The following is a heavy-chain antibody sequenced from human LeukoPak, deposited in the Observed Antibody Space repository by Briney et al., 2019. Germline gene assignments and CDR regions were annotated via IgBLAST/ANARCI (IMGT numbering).Heavy chain of an antibody. CDR2: IYSGGST. V-gene: IGHV3-66*02. D-gene: IGHD6-19*01. J-gene: IGHJ4*02. CDR1: GFTVSNNY. Sequence: GGSLRPSCAGSGFTVSNNYMSWVRQAPGKGLEWVSVIYSGGSTYYADSVKGRFTISRDNSKNTLYLQMNRLRAEDTAVYYCARGGGRTLAVAGTDYWGQGTLVTVSS. CDR3: ARGGGRTLAVAGTDY.